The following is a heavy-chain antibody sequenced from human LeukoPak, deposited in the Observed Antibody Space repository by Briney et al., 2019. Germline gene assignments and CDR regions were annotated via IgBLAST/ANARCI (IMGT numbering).Heavy chain of an antibody. Sequence: GGSLRLSCAASGFTFSSYSMNWVRQAPGKGLEWVSSISSSSSYMYYADSVKGRFTISRDNAKNSLYLQMNSLRAEDTAVYYCAIRGGVAGTLGSSDYWGQGTLVTVSS. CDR3: AIRGGVAGTLGSSDY. CDR2: ISSSSSYM. D-gene: IGHD6-19*01. V-gene: IGHV3-21*01. CDR1: GFTFSSYS. J-gene: IGHJ4*02.